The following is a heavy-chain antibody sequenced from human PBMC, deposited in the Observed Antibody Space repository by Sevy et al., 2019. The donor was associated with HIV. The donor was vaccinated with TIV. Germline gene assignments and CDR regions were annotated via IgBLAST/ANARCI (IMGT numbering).Heavy chain of an antibody. CDR1: GFTFSNYA. J-gene: IGHJ6*02. D-gene: IGHD3-3*01. CDR2: ISGSGGST. Sequence: GGSLRLSCAASGFTFSNYAMSWVRQAPGKGLEWVSAISGSGGSTYYADSVKGRFTISRDNSKNTRYLQMNSLRAEDTAVYYCAKDPLIFGVVTGGMDVWGQGTTVTVSS. V-gene: IGHV3-23*01. CDR3: AKDPLIFGVVTGGMDV.